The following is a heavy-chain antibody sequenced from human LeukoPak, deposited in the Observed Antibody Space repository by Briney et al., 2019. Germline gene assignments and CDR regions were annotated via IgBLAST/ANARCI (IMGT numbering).Heavy chain of an antibody. J-gene: IGHJ3*02. D-gene: IGHD3/OR15-3a*01. V-gene: IGHV1-8*03. CDR3: ARVISGFWTGYYDPFDI. CDR2: FNPNSNSA. Sequence: GASVKVSRKASGYTFTSYDINWVRQATGQGLEWMGWFNPNSNSAGYAQNFQGRVTITGDTSMTTAYMELTSLRSEDTAVYYCARVISGFWTGYYDPFDIWGQGTMVTVSS. CDR1: GYTFTSYD.